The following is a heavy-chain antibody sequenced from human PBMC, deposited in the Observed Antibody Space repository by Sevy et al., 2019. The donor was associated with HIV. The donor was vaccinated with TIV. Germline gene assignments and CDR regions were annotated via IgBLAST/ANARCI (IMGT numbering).Heavy chain of an antibody. J-gene: IGHJ3*02. CDR2: IKQDGSEK. CDR3: AIDGDSGSYHAFDI. Sequence: GGSLRLSCAASGFTFGSYWMSWVRQAPGKGLEWVANIKQDGSEKYYVDSVKGRFTISRDNAKNSLYLQMNSLRAEDTAVYYCAIDGDSGSYHAFDIWGQGTMVTVSS. CDR1: GFTFGSYW. V-gene: IGHV3-7*01. D-gene: IGHD1-26*01.